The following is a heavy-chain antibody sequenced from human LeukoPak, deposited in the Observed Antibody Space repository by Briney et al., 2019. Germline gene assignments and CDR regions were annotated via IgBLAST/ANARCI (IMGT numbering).Heavy chain of an antibody. CDR2: IIPIFGTA. CDR3: ARVPPVYHYDSSGYFNWFDP. V-gene: IGHV1-69*13. J-gene: IGHJ5*02. CDR1: GGTFSSYA. Sequence: SVKVSCKASGGTFSSYAISWVRQAPGQGLEWMGGIIPIFGTANYAQKFQGRVTITADESTSTAYMELSSLRSEDTAVYYCARVPPVYHYDSSGYFNWFDPWGQGTLVTVSS. D-gene: IGHD3-22*01.